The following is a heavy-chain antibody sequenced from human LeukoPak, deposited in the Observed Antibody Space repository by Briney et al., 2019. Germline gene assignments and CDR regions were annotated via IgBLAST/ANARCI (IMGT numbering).Heavy chain of an antibody. D-gene: IGHD3-9*01. J-gene: IGHJ4*02. V-gene: IGHV4-34*01. CDR2: INNSGST. CDR1: GGSFSGYY. Sequence: SETLSLTCAVYGGSFSGYYWSWIRQPPGKGLEWIGEINNSGSTNYNPSLKSRVTISVDTSKNQFSLKLSSVTAADTAVYYCARVTGTHYDILTGYYGPYYYFDYWGQGTLVTVSS. CDR3: ARVTGTHYDILTGYYGPYYYFDY.